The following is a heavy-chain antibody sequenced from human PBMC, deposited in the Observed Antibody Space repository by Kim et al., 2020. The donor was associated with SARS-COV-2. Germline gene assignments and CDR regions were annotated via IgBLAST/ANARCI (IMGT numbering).Heavy chain of an antibody. CDR2: IYYSGST. CDR1: GGSISSSSYY. Sequence: SETLSLTCTVSGGSISSSSYYWGWIRQPPGKGLEWIGSIYYSGSTYYNPSLKSRVTISVDTSKNQFSLKLSSVTATDTAVYYCARHVVETIFLTARLVWFDPWGQGTLVTVSS. CDR3: ARHVVETIFLTARLVWFDP. J-gene: IGHJ5*02. D-gene: IGHD6-6*01. V-gene: IGHV4-39*01.